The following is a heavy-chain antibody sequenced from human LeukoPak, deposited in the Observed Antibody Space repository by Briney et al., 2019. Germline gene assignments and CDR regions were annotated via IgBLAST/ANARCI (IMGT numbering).Heavy chain of an antibody. Sequence: PGGSLRLSCAASGFTFSIYGIHWVRQAPGKGLEWVAVISYDGSNKYYADSVKGRFTISRDNSKNTLYLQMNSLRTEDTAVYYCAKDTRYGDYNYWGQGTLVTVSS. CDR2: ISYDGSNK. J-gene: IGHJ4*02. V-gene: IGHV3-30*18. D-gene: IGHD4-17*01. CDR1: GFTFSIYG. CDR3: AKDTRYGDYNY.